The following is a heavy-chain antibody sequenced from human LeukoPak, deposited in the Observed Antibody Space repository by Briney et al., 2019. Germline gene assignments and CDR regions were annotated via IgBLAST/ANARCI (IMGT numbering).Heavy chain of an antibody. V-gene: IGHV4-39*01. CDR3: ARSYGSGSYENWFDP. Sequence: SETLSLTCTVSGGSISSSSYYWGWIRQPPGKGLEWIGSIYYSGSTYYNPSLKSRVTISVDTSKNQFSLKLSSVTAADTAVYYCARSYGSGSYENWFDPWGQGTLVTVSS. D-gene: IGHD3-10*01. J-gene: IGHJ5*02. CDR2: IYYSGST. CDR1: GGSISSSSYY.